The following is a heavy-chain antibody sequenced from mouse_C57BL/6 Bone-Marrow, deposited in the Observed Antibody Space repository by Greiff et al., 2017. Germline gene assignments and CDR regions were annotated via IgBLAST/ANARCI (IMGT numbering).Heavy chain of an antibody. V-gene: IGHV1-84*01. Sequence: LVESGPELVKPGASVKISCKASGYTFTDYYINWVKQRPGQGLEWIGWIYPGSGNTKYNEKFKGQATLTVDTTSSTAYMQLTSLTSEDSAVYICARSAMDYWGQGTSVTVSS. CDR1: GYTFTDYY. J-gene: IGHJ4*01. CDR3: ARSAMDY. CDR2: IYPGSGNT.